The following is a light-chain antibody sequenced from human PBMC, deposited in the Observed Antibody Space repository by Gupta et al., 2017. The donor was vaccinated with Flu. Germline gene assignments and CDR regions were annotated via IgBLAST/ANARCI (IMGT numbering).Light chain of an antibody. J-gene: IGLJ3*02. V-gene: IGLV4-69*01. CDR3: QTWGTGPWV. CDR2: LNSDGSH. CDR1: SGHSSYA. Sequence: QLVLTQSPSASASLGASVKLTCTLSSGHSSYAITWHQQQPEKGPRYLMKLNSDGSHTKGDGIPDRSSGSSSGTERYLTISSLQSEDEAVYYCQTWGTGPWVFGGGTKLTVL.